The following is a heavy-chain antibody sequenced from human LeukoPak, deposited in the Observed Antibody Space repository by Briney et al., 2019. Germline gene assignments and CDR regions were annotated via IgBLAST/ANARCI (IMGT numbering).Heavy chain of an antibody. CDR2: IDSKGASA. CDR1: GFTFSSLT. V-gene: IGHV3-74*01. J-gene: IGHJ4*02. Sequence: GGSLRLSCGAAGFTFSSLTMHWVRQAPGKGLVWVSRIDSKGASATYADSVKGRFTVSRDNAKNTLYLEMYNLRVDDTAVYYCTTDWGSPGDYWGQGTLVTVSS. D-gene: IGHD3-10*01. CDR3: TTDWGSPGDY.